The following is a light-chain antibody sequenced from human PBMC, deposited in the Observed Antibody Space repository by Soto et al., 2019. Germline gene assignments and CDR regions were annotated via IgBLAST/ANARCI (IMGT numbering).Light chain of an antibody. Sequence: MKQSAATLSVSPGDKVSLSCRANQTITNTLAWYQQKPGQAPRLLIYAASTRATGVSARFSGSGSGTEFTLTISSLQSEDFTIYYCQYYNNWLATFGGGTKVDIK. CDR3: QYYNNWLAT. V-gene: IGKV3-15*01. CDR1: QTITNT. J-gene: IGKJ4*01. CDR2: AAS.